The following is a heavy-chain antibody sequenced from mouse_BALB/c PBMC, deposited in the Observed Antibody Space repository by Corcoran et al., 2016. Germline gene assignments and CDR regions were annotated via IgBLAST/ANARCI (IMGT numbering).Heavy chain of an antibody. J-gene: IGHJ1*01. Sequence: EVQLQQSGAELVKPGASVKLSCTASGFNIKDTYMHWVKQRPEQGLEWSGRIDPANGNTKYDPKFQGKATITADTSSNTAYRQRSSLTSEDTAVYYCARWGGVLLRYWYFDVWGAGTTVTVSS. CDR2: IDPANGNT. V-gene: IGHV14-3*02. D-gene: IGHD1-1*01. CDR3: ARWGGVLLRYWYFDV. CDR1: GFNIKDTY.